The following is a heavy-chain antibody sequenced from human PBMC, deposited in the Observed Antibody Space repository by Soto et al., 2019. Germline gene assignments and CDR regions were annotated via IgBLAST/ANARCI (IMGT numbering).Heavy chain of an antibody. Sequence: QITLKESGPTLVKPTQTLTLTCTFSGFSLSTSGVGVGWIRQPPGKALEWLALIYWDDDKRYSPSLKSTLTLTKDTPKHQVVLTMANMDPVDTATYYCAHRRFPRGLDYWGQGTLVTVSS. CDR1: GFSLSTSGVG. CDR2: IYWDDDK. J-gene: IGHJ4*02. V-gene: IGHV2-5*02. D-gene: IGHD3-10*01. CDR3: AHRRFPRGLDY.